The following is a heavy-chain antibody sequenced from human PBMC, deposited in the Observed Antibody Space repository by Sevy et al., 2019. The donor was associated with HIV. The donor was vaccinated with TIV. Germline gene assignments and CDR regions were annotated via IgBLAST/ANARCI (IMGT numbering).Heavy chain of an antibody. CDR2: ISWNSGSI. V-gene: IGHV3-9*01. CDR1: GFTFDDYA. D-gene: IGHD2-2*01. Sequence: GGSLRLSCAASGFTFDDYAMHWVRQAPGKGLEWVSGISWNSGSIGYADSVKGRFTISRDHAKNSLYLQMNSLRAEDTALYYFEKDIFGRVPAANAQFYYYYYGMDVWGQGTTVTVSS. J-gene: IGHJ6*02. CDR3: EKDIFGRVPAANAQFYYYYYGMDV.